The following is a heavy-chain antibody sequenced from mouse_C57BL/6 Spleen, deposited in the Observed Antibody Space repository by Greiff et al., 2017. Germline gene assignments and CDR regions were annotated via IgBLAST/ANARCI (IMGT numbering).Heavy chain of an antibody. J-gene: IGHJ2*01. Sequence: EVMLVESGGDLVKPGGSLKLSCAASGFTFSSYGMSWVRQTPDKRLEWVATISSGGSYTYYPDSVKGRFTISRDNAKNTLYLQMSMLKSEDTAMYYWACHCNYGNSSYFDYWGQGTTLTVSS. V-gene: IGHV5-6*01. D-gene: IGHD2-1*01. CDR3: ACHCNYGNSSYFDY. CDR2: ISSGGSYT. CDR1: GFTFSSYG.